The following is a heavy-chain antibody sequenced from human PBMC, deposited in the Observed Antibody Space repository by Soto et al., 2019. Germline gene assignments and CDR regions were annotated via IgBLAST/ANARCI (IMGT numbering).Heavy chain of an antibody. CDR3: ARREYSGRYFDY. CDR2: ISVSSSYI. Sequence: PGGSLRLSCAASVFTFNSYTMNWVRQAPGKGLEWVSSISVSSSYIYYADSLQGRFTISRDNAENSLYLQMNSLGAEDTAIYYCARREYSGRYFDYWGRGILVTVSS. D-gene: IGHD1-26*01. J-gene: IGHJ4*02. V-gene: IGHV3-21*01. CDR1: VFTFNSYT.